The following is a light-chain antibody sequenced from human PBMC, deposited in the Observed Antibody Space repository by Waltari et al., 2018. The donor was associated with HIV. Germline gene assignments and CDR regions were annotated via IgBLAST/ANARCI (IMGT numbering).Light chain of an antibody. V-gene: IGKV4-1*01. CDR1: QSVLYSSNNKNY. CDR2: WAS. CDR3: QQYYSTPYT. Sequence: DIVMTQSPVSLAVSLGERATINFKSRQSVLYSSNNKNYLAWYQQKPGQPPKLLIYWASTRESGVPDRFSGSGSGTDFTLTISSLQAEDVAVYYCQQYYSTPYTFGQGTKLEIK. J-gene: IGKJ2*01.